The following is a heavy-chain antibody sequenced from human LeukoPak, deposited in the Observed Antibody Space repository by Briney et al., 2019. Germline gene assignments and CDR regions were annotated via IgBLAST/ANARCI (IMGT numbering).Heavy chain of an antibody. V-gene: IGHV4-39*01. CDR1: GGSIGSSSYY. D-gene: IGHD5-24*01. CDR3: ARRVRWLQFREVLDY. CDR2: IYYSGST. J-gene: IGHJ4*02. Sequence: SETLSLTCTVSGGSIGSSSYYWGWIRQPPGKGLEWIGSIYYSGSTYYNPSLKSRVTISVDTSKNQFSLKLSSVTAADTAVYYCARRVRWLQFREVLDYWGQGTLVTVSS.